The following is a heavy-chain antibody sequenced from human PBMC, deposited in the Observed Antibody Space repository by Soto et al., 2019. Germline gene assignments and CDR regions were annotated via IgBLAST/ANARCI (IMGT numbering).Heavy chain of an antibody. D-gene: IGHD4-4*01. J-gene: IGHJ4*02. Sequence: TCTVSRGSVRSYEWSWIRKNTGKGLEWIGYIYYSGSTKYKPSLKSRVTISVDTSKNQFSLKVSSATAADTAVYYCARHSNRNYGLYYFDYWGLGALVTVSS. CDR1: RGSVRSYE. V-gene: IGHV4-59*08. CDR2: IYYSGST. CDR3: ARHSNRNYGLYYFDY.